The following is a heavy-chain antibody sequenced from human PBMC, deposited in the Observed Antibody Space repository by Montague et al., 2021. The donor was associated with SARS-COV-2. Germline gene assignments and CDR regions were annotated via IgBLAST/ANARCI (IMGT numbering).Heavy chain of an antibody. J-gene: IGHJ3*02. V-gene: IGHV3-23*01. Sequence: SLRLSCAASGFTFNTYAMSWVRQAPGKGLEWVSTISSSGESTYYTDSVKGRFTISRDSSKNTLYLQMSSLGADDTAVYYCAKSRSQLMLDDFDMWGQGTMVTVSS. CDR3: AKSRSQLMLDDFDM. CDR1: GFTFNTYA. CDR2: ISSSGEST. D-gene: IGHD2-2*01.